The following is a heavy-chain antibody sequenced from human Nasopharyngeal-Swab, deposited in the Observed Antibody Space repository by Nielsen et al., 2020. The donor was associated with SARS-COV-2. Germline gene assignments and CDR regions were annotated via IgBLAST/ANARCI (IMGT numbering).Heavy chain of an antibody. Sequence: GGSLRLSCAASGFTFSSYSMNWVRQAPGKGLEWVSSISSSSSYIYCADSVKGRFTISRDNAKNSLYLQMNSLRAEDTAVYYCARDRSVGYGMDVWGQGTTVTVSS. CDR2: ISSSSSYI. CDR1: GFTFSSYS. CDR3: ARDRSVGYGMDV. D-gene: IGHD2-15*01. V-gene: IGHV3-21*01. J-gene: IGHJ6*02.